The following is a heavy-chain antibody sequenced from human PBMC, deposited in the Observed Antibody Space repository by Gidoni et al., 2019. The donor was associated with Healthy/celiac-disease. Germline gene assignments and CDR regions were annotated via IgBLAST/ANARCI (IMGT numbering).Heavy chain of an antibody. D-gene: IGHD3-22*01. J-gene: IGHJ3*02. Sequence: QVQLVQSGAEVKKPGAAVKVSCKASGGTCRSYAISWVRQAPGQGLDWMGGIIPIFGTATYAQKFQGRVTIPADESTSTAYMELSSLRSEDTAVYYCARTVDSSGYAFDIWGQGTMVTVSS. CDR3: ARTVDSSGYAFDI. CDR2: IIPIFGTA. CDR1: GGTCRSYA. V-gene: IGHV1-69*01.